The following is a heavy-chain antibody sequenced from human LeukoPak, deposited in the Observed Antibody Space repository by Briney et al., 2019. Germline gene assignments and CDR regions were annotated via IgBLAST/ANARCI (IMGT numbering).Heavy chain of an antibody. J-gene: IGHJ6*02. D-gene: IGHD4-11*01. CDR2: IKQDGSEK. CDR1: GFTFSSYW. V-gene: IGHV3-7*01. Sequence: GGSLRLSCAASGFTFSSYWMSWVRQAPGKGLEGVANIKQDGSEKYYVDSVKGRFTISRDNAKNSLYLQMNSLRAEDTAVYYCARPTVTTDYGMDVWGQGTTVTVSS. CDR3: ARPTVTTDYGMDV.